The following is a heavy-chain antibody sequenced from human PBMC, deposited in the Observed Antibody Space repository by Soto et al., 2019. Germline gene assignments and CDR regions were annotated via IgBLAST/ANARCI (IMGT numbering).Heavy chain of an antibody. CDR1: GGSISGHY. J-gene: IGHJ5*02. CDR2: ISYSGST. Sequence: LSLTCTVSGGSISGHYWSWIRQPPGKGLQYIGYISYSGSTNYNPSLKSRVTISVDTSNNQFSLRLSSVTAADTAVYYCARDVGLQHDTGYYDFWSGKNNWFDPWGQGILVTVS. V-gene: IGHV4-59*11. D-gene: IGHD3-3*01. CDR3: ARDVGLQHDTGYYDFWSGKNNWFDP.